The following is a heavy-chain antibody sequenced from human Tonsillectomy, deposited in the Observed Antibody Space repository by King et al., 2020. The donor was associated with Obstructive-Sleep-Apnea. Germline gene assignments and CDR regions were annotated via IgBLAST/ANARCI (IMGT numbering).Heavy chain of an antibody. J-gene: IGHJ4*02. V-gene: IGHV3-23*04. CDR2: ISDSGGST. CDR1: GFTFSTYA. Sequence: VQLVESGGGLVQPGGSLRLSCAASGFTFSTYAMSWVRQAPGKGLEWVSAISDSGGSTYYADSVKGRFTISRDSSKNTVYLQMSSLRAEDTAVYYCARDRWGTYFHYWGQGTLVTVSS. D-gene: IGHD3-16*01. CDR3: ARDRWGTYFHY.